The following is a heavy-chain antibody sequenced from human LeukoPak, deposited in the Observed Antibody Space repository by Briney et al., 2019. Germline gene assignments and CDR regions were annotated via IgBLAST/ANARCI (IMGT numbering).Heavy chain of an antibody. J-gene: IGHJ4*02. Sequence: PGASLRLSCAPSGFTFSTYWMSSVRHTPGKGLEWVANIKQDGREKYYVDSVKGRFNISRDNAKNSLYLQMNSLRADDTAVDYCARSFWKDYWGQGTLVTVSS. CDR2: IKQDGREK. D-gene: IGHD3-3*01. CDR1: GFTFSTYW. CDR3: ARSFWKDY. V-gene: IGHV3-7*01.